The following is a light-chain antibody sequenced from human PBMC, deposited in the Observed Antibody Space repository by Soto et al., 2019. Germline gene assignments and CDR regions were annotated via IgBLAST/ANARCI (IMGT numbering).Light chain of an antibody. CDR3: QQGYTTPLT. V-gene: IGKV1-39*01. Sequence: DIQMTQSPSSLSASIGDRVTITCRASQRITNRLNWYQHRPGKAPRLLIYAASSLESGVPSRFSGNASGTDFTLTISSLQPEDFATYYCQQGYTTPLTFGQGTKVEIK. CDR2: AAS. CDR1: QRITNR. J-gene: IGKJ1*01.